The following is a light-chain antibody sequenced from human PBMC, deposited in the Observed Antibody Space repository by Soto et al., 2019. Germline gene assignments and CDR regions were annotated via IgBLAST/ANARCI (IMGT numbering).Light chain of an antibody. V-gene: IGKV3-11*01. Sequence: EIVLTQSPATLSLSPAERATLTYRASQSVSSYLAWYQQKPGQAPRLLIYDASNRATGIPARFSGSGSGTDFTLTISSLEPEDFAVYYCRQRSNWPSLTFGGGTKVDIK. J-gene: IGKJ4*01. CDR3: RQRSNWPSLT. CDR2: DAS. CDR1: QSVSSY.